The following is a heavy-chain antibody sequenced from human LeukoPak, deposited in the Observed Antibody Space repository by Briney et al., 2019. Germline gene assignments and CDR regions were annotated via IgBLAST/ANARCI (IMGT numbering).Heavy chain of an antibody. V-gene: IGHV3-48*01. D-gene: IGHD6-13*01. CDR2: ISLSSTAI. J-gene: IGHJ4*02. CDR1: GFIFSTYN. CDR3: AKDQMAYSSSHDY. Sequence: HPGGSLRLSCATSGFIFSTYNMNWVRQAPGKGLEWVSYISLSSTAIYYADSVKGRFTVSRDNAKNSLYLQMNSLRAEDTAVYYCAKDQMAYSSSHDYWGQGTLVTVSS.